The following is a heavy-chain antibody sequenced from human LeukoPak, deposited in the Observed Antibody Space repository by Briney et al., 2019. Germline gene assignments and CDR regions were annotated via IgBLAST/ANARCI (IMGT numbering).Heavy chain of an antibody. V-gene: IGHV1-2*02. J-gene: IGHJ4*02. CDR3: ARELIAAAGTLPDY. Sequence: ASVKVSCKASGYTFTAYYMHWVRQAPGQGLEWMGWINPNSGGTNYAQKFQGRVTMTRDTSISTAYMELSWLRSDDTAVYYCARELIAAAGTLPDYWGQGTLVTVSS. D-gene: IGHD6-13*01. CDR1: GYTFTAYY. CDR2: INPNSGGT.